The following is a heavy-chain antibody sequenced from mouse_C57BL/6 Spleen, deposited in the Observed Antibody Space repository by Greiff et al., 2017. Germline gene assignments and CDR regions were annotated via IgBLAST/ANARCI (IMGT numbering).Heavy chain of an antibody. CDR1: GFTFSSYA. CDR3: ARGELGRCDY. D-gene: IGHD4-1*01. J-gene: IGHJ2*01. CDR2: ISDGGSYT. V-gene: IGHV5-4*01. Sequence: EVQRVESGGGLVKPGGSLKLSCAASGFTFSSYAMSWVRQTPEKRLEWVATISDGGSYTYYPDNVKGRFTISRDNAKNNLYLQMSHLKSEDTAMYYCARGELGRCDYWGKGTTLTVSS.